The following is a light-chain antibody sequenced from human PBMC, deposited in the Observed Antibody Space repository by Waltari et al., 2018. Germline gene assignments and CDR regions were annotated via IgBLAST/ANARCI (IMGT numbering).Light chain of an antibody. CDR3: QHYVSLPAT. CDR2: GAS. J-gene: IGKJ1*01. CDR1: QSVTRS. Sequence: EIVLTQSPGTLSLSPGERATLSCRASQSVTRSLAWYQQKPGQAPRLLIYGASSRATGSPDRFSGGGSGTDFSLTISRLEPEDVAMYYCQHYVSLPATFGQGTKVEIK. V-gene: IGKV3-20*01.